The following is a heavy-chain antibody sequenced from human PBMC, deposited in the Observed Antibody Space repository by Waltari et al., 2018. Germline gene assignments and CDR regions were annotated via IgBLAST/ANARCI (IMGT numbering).Heavy chain of an antibody. J-gene: IGHJ4*02. CDR3: ARGRYSYGSSFDY. Sequence: QVQLVQSGAEVKKPGSSVKVSCKASGGTFSSYTISWVRQAPGQGLEWMGRIIPILGIANYAQKFQGRGTITADKSTSTAYMELSSLRSEDTAVYYCARGRYSYGSSFDYWGQGTLVTVSS. V-gene: IGHV1-69*02. D-gene: IGHD5-18*01. CDR1: GGTFSSYT. CDR2: IIPILGIA.